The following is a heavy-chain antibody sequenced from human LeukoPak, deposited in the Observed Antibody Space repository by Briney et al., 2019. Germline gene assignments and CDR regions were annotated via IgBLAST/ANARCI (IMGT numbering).Heavy chain of an antibody. D-gene: IGHD6-19*01. CDR2: ISSSSSYI. CDR1: GFIFSSYS. CDR3: AKDKTYSSGWEDY. J-gene: IGHJ4*02. V-gene: IGHV3-21*04. Sequence: GGSLRLSCAASGFIFSSYSMNWVRQAPGKGLEWVSSISSSSSYIYYADSVKGRFTISRDNAKNSLYLQMNSLRAEDTALYYCAKDKTYSSGWEDYWGQGTLVTVSS.